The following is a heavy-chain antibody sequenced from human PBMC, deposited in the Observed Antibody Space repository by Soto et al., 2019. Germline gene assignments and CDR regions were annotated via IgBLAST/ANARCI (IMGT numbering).Heavy chain of an antibody. CDR1: GLTFSKYW. V-gene: IGHV3-7*03. CDR3: ASLPGSPSNTVLHV. J-gene: IGHJ6*02. D-gene: IGHD4-4*01. CDR2: IKHDGSEQ. Sequence: EVQLVESGGGLVQPGGSLRLSCAASGLTFSKYWMTWVRQAPGKGLEWVANIKHDGSEQYYVGSVKGRFAISRDNAEYSLVLQMNSLRAEDTAVYYCASLPGSPSNTVLHVRGQGTTMTVSS.